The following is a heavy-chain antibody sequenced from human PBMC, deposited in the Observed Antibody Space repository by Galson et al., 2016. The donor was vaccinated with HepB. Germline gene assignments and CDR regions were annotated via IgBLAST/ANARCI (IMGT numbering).Heavy chain of an antibody. V-gene: IGHV3-48*02. CDR3: ARDDYFRLGY. D-gene: IGHD3-16*01. CDR2: ITSSSDTM. Sequence: SLRLSCAASGFIFSVYNMNWARQAPGKGLEWIAWITSSSDTMYYADSVKGRFTISRGNAKNSLYLEMNSLRDEDTAVHYCARDDYFRLGYWGQGTLVTVSS. J-gene: IGHJ4*02. CDR1: GFIFSVYN.